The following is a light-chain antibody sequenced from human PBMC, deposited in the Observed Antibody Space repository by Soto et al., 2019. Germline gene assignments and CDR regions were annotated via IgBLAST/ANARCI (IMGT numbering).Light chain of an antibody. Sequence: HSALTQPAYASGAPRRSGSISCTGTSSDVGAYNYVSWYQQLPGKAPKLIIYEVSKRPSGVPDRFSGSKSGNTASLTVSGLQAEDEADYYCTSYAGTYSFFYVFGTGTKVTVL. J-gene: IGLJ1*01. CDR1: SSDVGAYNY. V-gene: IGLV2-8*01. CDR3: TSYAGTYSFFYV. CDR2: EVS.